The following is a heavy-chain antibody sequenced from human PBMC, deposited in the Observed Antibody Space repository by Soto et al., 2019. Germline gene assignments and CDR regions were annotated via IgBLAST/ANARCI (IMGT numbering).Heavy chain of an antibody. CDR2: IYASGSP. CDR1: GGSVSVYY. Sequence: PSETLSLTCTISGGSVSVYYWSWIRQSTGLGLEWIGYIYASGSPYYNPSLRSRVTISADTSKNQISLKLTSPTAADTAVYYCARGVGSSPPQYWGRGTLVTVSS. V-gene: IGHV4-59*02. J-gene: IGHJ4*02. CDR3: ARGVGSSPPQY. D-gene: IGHD1-26*01.